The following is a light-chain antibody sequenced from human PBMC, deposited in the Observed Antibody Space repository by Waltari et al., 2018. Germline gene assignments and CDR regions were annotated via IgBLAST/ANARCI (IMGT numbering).Light chain of an antibody. J-gene: IGLJ1*01. CDR3: ISYAGNNKYV. CDR2: EVT. V-gene: IGLV2-8*01. CDR1: SSHVGAYNF. Sequence: QSALTQPPSVYGSPEQSVTISCTGTSSHVGAYNFVSWYQQYPYKAPKLMIYEVTKRPSGVPDRFSGSKSGNTASLTVSGRQAEDEADYYCISYAGNNKYVLGAGTKVTVL.